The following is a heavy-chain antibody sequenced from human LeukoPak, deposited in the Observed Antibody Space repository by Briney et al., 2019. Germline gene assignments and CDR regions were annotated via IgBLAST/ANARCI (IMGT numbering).Heavy chain of an antibody. D-gene: IGHD6-13*01. CDR1: GGTFSSYA. Sequence: SVKVSCKASGGTFSSYAISWVRQAPGQGLEWMGRIIPIFGTANYAQKFQGRVTITTDESTSTVHMELSSLRSEDTAVYYCARDQRSSSWYGSFDYWGQGTLVTVSS. V-gene: IGHV1-69*05. CDR3: ARDQRSSSWYGSFDY. CDR2: IIPIFGTA. J-gene: IGHJ4*02.